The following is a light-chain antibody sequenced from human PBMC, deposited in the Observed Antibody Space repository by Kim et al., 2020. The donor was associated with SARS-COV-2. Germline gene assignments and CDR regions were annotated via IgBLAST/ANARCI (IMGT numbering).Light chain of an antibody. CDR2: DTS. Sequence: EIVLTQSPGTLSLSPGERATLSCRASQNLGSNNLAWHQQKAGQAPRLVIYDTSRRATGIPDRFSASGSGTDFTLTISRLEPEDFAVYYCQQYGISLMYTFGQGTKLEI. CDR1: QNLGSNN. CDR3: QQYGISLMYT. J-gene: IGKJ2*01. V-gene: IGKV3-20*01.